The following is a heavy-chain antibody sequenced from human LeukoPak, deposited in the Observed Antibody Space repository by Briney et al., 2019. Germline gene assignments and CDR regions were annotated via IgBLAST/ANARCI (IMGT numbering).Heavy chain of an antibody. D-gene: IGHD3-3*01. Sequence: SETLSLTCAVYGGSFSGYYWSWIRQPPGKGLEWIGEINHSGSTNYHPSLKSRVTISVHTSKNQFSLKLSSVTAADTAVYYCPRTNYDFWSGYGTWFHLWGQGTLVPVSS. V-gene: IGHV4-34*01. J-gene: IGHJ5*02. CDR3: PRTNYDFWSGYGTWFHL. CDR2: INHSGST. CDR1: GGSFSGYY.